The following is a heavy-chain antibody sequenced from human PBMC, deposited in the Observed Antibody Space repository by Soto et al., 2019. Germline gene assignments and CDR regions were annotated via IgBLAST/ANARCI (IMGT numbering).Heavy chain of an antibody. D-gene: IGHD6-19*01. CDR1: GFTFRTYG. CDR2: IWFDGSNK. J-gene: IGHJ6*02. CDR3: AKDHLGGWDHYYNYYGMDV. Sequence: QLVESGRGVVQPGRSLTLSCAASGFTFRTYGMHWVRQAPGKGLEWVAVIWFDGSNKYYADSVKGRFTISRDNSKNTLSLQMNSLRAEDTAVYYCAKDHLGGWDHYYNYYGMDVWGQGTTVTVSS. V-gene: IGHV3-33*06.